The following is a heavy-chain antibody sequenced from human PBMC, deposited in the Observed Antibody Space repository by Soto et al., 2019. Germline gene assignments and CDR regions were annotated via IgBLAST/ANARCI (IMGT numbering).Heavy chain of an antibody. CDR2: ISASGNST. CDR3: CFMVPEAHYYYYMDV. CDR1: GFTFNNYA. V-gene: IGHV3-23*01. Sequence: GGSLRLSCPASGFTFNNYAMNWVRQAPGKGLEWVSTISASGNSTYYTDSVKGRFTISRDNSRNTLYLQMNSLTAEDTAVYYCCFMVPEAHYYYYMDVWGEGTTVTVSS. J-gene: IGHJ6*03. D-gene: IGHD2-21*02.